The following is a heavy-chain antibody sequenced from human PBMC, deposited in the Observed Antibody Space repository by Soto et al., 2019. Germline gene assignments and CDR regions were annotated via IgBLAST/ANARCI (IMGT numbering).Heavy chain of an antibody. D-gene: IGHD2-15*01. CDR3: ARGDCVGGTCYSLAGSFYYYMDV. J-gene: IGHJ6*03. Sequence: EVHLVESGGGLVQPGGSLRLSCAASGFTFSNYWMYWVRQAPGKGLVWVSRINSDGSVSSYADSVKGRLTISRDNVKNTLYLQMDGLRAEDTAVYYCARGDCVGGTCYSLAGSFYYYMDVWGKGTTVTVFS. CDR2: INSDGSVS. CDR1: GFTFSNYW. V-gene: IGHV3-74*01.